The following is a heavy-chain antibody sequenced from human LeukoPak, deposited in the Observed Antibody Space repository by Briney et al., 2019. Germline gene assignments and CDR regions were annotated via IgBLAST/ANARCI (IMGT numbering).Heavy chain of an antibody. CDR3: AKDAHCSGGSCYVRGYYYYMDV. CDR1: GFTFSSYG. CDR2: IGYDGSNK. D-gene: IGHD2-15*01. V-gene: IGHV3-33*06. Sequence: GRSLRLSCAASGFTFSSYGMHWVRQAPGKGLEWVAVIGYDGSNKYYADSVKGRFTISRDNSKNTLYLQMNSLRAEDTAVYYCAKDAHCSGGSCYVRGYYYYMDVWGKGTTVTASS. J-gene: IGHJ6*03.